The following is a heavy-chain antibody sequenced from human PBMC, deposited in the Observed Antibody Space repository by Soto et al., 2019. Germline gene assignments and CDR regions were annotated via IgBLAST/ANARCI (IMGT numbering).Heavy chain of an antibody. CDR2: VYYSGST. Sequence: QVQLQESGPGLVRPSETLSITCSVSGVSISNYYWNWIRKPPGKGLEWIGYVYYSGSTHFHPSIKSRVTMSADTSKNHFSLNLSSVTASDAAIYYCSRAVNSGYPDTFDIWGQGTRVTVAS. CDR1: GVSISNYY. V-gene: IGHV4-59*01. J-gene: IGHJ3*02. CDR3: SRAVNSGYPDTFDI. D-gene: IGHD5-12*01.